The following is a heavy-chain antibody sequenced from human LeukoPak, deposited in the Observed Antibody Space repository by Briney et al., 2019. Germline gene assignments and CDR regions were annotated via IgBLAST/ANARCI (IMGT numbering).Heavy chain of an antibody. Sequence: GGSLRLSCVASGFSFGSYGMSWVRQAPGNGLEWVSAIGGSDGKTYYADSVKGRFTISRDNSKNTLYLQMNSLRAEDTALYYCAKEAHYPHMGTYLVTIDSWGQGTLVTVSS. CDR3: AKEAHYPHMGTYLVTIDS. CDR1: GFSFGSYG. V-gene: IGHV3-23*01. CDR2: IGGSDGKT. J-gene: IGHJ4*02. D-gene: IGHD3-9*01.